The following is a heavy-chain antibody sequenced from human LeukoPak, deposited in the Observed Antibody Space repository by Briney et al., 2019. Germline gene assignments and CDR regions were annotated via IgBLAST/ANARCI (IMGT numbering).Heavy chain of an antibody. V-gene: IGHV3-11*01. J-gene: IGHJ4*02. Sequence: GSLRLSCAASGFTIRDYVMSWVRQAPGKGLEWVSYIDPSGTALYYADSVKGRFTVSRDNGKNSPSLQLRSLRAEDTALYYCARAAYNWNWGQGTLVTVSS. CDR3: ARAAYNWN. CDR1: GFTIRDYV. D-gene: IGHD1-20*01. CDR2: IDPSGTAL.